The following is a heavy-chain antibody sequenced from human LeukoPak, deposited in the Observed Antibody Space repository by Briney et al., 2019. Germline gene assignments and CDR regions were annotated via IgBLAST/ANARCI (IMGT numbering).Heavy chain of an antibody. Sequence: SETLSLTCTVSGGSISSYYWSWIRQPAGKGLEWIGRIYTSGSTNYNPSLKSRVTMSVDTSKNQFSLKLSSVTAADTAVYYCARDLSLWFGEDYYGMDVWGQGTTVTVSS. CDR3: ARDLSLWFGEDYYGMDV. J-gene: IGHJ6*02. D-gene: IGHD3-10*01. CDR1: GGSISSYY. CDR2: IYTSGST. V-gene: IGHV4-4*07.